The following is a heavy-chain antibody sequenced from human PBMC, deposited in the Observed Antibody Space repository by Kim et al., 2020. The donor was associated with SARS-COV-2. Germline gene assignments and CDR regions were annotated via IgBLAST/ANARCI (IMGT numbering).Heavy chain of an antibody. CDR1: GFTFSAFA. J-gene: IGHJ2*01. Sequence: GGSLRLSCAASGFTFSAFALHWVRQASGKGLEWLGRIRSKPNTYATAYSASVKGRFIISRDDSKNTAYLQMNTLRTEDSAVYYCARPGIAGFDTWGHGTLVTVSS. D-gene: IGHD6-13*01. CDR2: IRSKPNTYAT. V-gene: IGHV3-73*01. CDR3: ARPGIAGFDT.